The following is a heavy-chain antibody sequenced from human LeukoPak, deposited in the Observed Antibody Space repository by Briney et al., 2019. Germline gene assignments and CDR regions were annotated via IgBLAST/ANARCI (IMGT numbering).Heavy chain of an antibody. CDR2: INSGGSAI. V-gene: IGHV3-48*03. D-gene: IGHD1-26*01. J-gene: IGHJ4*02. CDR1: GFTFNSYE. Sequence: GGSLRLSCAASGFTFNSYEMNWVRQAPGKGLDWVSYINSGGSAIYYADSVKGRFTISRDNAKNSLYLQMNSLRADDTAVYYCARGGSYVHYWGQGTLVTVSS. CDR3: ARGGSYVHY.